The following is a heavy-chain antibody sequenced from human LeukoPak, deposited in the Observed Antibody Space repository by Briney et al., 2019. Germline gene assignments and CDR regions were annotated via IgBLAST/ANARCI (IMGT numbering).Heavy chain of an antibody. J-gene: IGHJ4*02. D-gene: IGHD6-13*01. CDR3: ARLRIAAAGTSVRFDY. CDR1: GGSISSSSYY. V-gene: IGHV4-39*01. CDR2: IYYSGST. Sequence: SETLSLTCTVSGGSISSSSYYWGWIRQPPGKGLEWIGSIYYSGSTYYNPSLKSRVTISVDTSKNQFSLKLSSVTAADTAVYYCARLRIAAAGTSVRFDYWGLGTLVTVSS.